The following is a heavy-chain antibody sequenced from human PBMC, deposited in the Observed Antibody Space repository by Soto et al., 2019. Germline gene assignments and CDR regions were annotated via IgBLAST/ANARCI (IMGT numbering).Heavy chain of an antibody. CDR3: ARSSSGWYVFLDY. CDR1: GYTFTSYG. D-gene: IGHD6-19*01. Sequence: QGQLVQSGAEVKKPGASVKVSCKASGYTFTSYGIIWVRQAPGQGLEWMGWISAYNGNTNYAQKLQGRVTMTTDTSTSTADMELRSLRSDETAVYYCARSSSGWYVFLDYWGQGTLVTVSS. CDR2: ISAYNGNT. V-gene: IGHV1-18*01. J-gene: IGHJ4*02.